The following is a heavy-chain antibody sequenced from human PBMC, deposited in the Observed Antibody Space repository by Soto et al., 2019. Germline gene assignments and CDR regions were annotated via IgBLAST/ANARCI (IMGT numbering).Heavy chain of an antibody. D-gene: IGHD2-21*01. Sequence: GGSLRLSCAASGFTFSSYPINWVRQAPGKGLEWVSSISSSSSSIYYADSVKGRFTISRDNAKNSLYLQMNSLRAEDTAVYYCARVLWWSFYWGQGTLVTVSS. CDR2: ISSSSSSI. V-gene: IGHV3-21*01. J-gene: IGHJ4*02. CDR3: ARVLWWSFY. CDR1: GFTFSSYP.